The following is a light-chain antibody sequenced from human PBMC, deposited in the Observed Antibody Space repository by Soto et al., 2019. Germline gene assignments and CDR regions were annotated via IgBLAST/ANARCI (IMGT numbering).Light chain of an antibody. CDR3: QQYNNWPPYT. Sequence: EIVMTQSPATMSVSPGERATLSCRASQSMGSNVAWYQQKPGQAPRLLIYGASTRATGIPARFSGSGSGTEFTLTISSLQSEDFAVYYCQQYNNWPPYTFGQGTKVDIK. CDR1: QSMGSN. V-gene: IGKV3-15*01. CDR2: GAS. J-gene: IGKJ2*01.